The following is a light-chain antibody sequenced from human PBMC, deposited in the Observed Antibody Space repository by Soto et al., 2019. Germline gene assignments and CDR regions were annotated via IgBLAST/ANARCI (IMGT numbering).Light chain of an antibody. V-gene: IGLV2-14*03. Sequence: QSALAQPASVSGSPGQSITISCTGTSSDVGSYNSVSWYQQYPGKAPTLMIHDVSNRPSGVSNRFSGSKSGNTASLTISGLQAEDEADYYCSSFTSSSSDVFGSGNKVTVL. CDR3: SSFTSSSSDV. CDR1: SSDVGSYNS. J-gene: IGLJ1*01. CDR2: DVS.